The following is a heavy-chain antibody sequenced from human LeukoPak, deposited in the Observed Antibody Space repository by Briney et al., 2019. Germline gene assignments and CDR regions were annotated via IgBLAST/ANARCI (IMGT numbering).Heavy chain of an antibody. Sequence: ASVKVSCKASGGTFSSYAISWVRQAPGQRLEWMGGIIPIFGTANYAQKFQGRVTITTDESTSTAYMELSSLRSEDTAVYYCARDKVDCSSGSCYSLGFGYWGQGTLLTVSS. CDR3: ARDKVDCSSGSCYSLGFGY. V-gene: IGHV1-69*05. CDR2: IIPIFGTA. D-gene: IGHD2-15*01. CDR1: GGTFSSYA. J-gene: IGHJ4*02.